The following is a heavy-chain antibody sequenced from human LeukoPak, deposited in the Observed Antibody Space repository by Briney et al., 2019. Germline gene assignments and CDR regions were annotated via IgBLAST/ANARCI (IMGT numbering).Heavy chain of an antibody. V-gene: IGHV3-48*01. D-gene: IGHD5-24*01. Sequence: GGSLRLSCAASGFTFSSYSMNWVRQAPGKGLEWVSYISSSSSTIYYADSVKGRFTISRDNAKNSLYLQMNSLRAEDTAVYYCARDHQGWLQVSYYFDYWGQGTLVTVSS. CDR2: ISSSSSTI. J-gene: IGHJ4*02. CDR3: ARDHQGWLQVSYYFDY. CDR1: GFTFSSYS.